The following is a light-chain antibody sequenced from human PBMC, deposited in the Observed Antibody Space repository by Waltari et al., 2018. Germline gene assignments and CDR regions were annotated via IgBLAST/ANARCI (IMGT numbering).Light chain of an antibody. CDR1: SSAVGGFTY. CDR3: SSYAGTNNVV. Sequence: QSALTQPPSASGSPGQSVPISCTATSSAVGGFTYVSWYQQHPGKAPKLMIYEVSKRPSGVPDRFSGSKSGNTASLTVSGLQAEDEGDYYCSSYAGTNNVVFGGGTKLTVL. CDR2: EVS. V-gene: IGLV2-8*01. J-gene: IGLJ2*01.